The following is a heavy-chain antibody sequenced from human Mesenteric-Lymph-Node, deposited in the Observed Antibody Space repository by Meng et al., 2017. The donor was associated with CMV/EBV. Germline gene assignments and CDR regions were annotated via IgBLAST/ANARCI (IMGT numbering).Heavy chain of an antibody. Sequence: GESLKISCKGSGYSFNSYWIGWVRQMPGKGLEWMGIIYPGDSNTRYSPSFQGQVTISADKSISTAYLQWSSLKASDTAMYYCARSARPYCSTTSCYTGFDPWGQGTLVTVSS. D-gene: IGHD2-2*02. CDR2: IYPGDSNT. CDR3: ARSARPYCSTTSCYTGFDP. V-gene: IGHV5-51*01. CDR1: GYSFNSYW. J-gene: IGHJ5*02.